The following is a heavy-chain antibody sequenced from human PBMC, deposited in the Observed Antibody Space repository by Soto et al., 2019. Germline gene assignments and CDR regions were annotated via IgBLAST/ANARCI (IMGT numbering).Heavy chain of an antibody. CDR3: ARQAARAYWYFDL. CDR2: VYYTGGI. Sequence: QVQLQESGPGLLKPSETLPLTCTVSGGSINDYYWSWIRQPPGKGLEWIGSVYYTGGINYNPCLKTRVTISLDTSKKQISLKLNSVTAADTAVYHCARQAARAYWYFDLWGRGTLVTVSS. J-gene: IGHJ2*01. D-gene: IGHD2-15*01. V-gene: IGHV4-59*08. CDR1: GGSINDYY.